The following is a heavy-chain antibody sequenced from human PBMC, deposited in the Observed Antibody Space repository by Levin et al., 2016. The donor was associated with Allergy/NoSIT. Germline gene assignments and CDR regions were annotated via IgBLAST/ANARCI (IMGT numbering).Heavy chain of an antibody. D-gene: IGHD4-23*01. J-gene: IGHJ4*02. CDR1: GFTFSSYA. V-gene: IGHV3-30*04. Sequence: GESLKISCAASGFTFSSYAMHWVRQAPGKGLEWVAVISYDGSNKYYADSVKGRFTISRDNSKNTLYLQMNSLRAEDTAVYYCARERAPGEFYGGNLDYWGQGTLVTVSS. CDR2: ISYDGSNK. CDR3: ARERAPGEFYGGNLDY.